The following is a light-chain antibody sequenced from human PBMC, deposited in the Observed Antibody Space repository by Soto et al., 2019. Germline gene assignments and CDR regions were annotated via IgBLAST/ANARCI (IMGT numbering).Light chain of an antibody. CDR2: WAS. J-gene: IGKJ1*01. Sequence: DIVMTQSPDSLAVSLGERATINCKSSQSVLFSSDNKNYLAWYQQRPGQPPNVLIYWASTRESGVPDRFSGSGSGTDFTLTISSLQAEDVAVYYCQQYYSSPRTFGQGTKVEI. CDR3: QQYYSSPRT. V-gene: IGKV4-1*01. CDR1: QSVLFSSDNKNY.